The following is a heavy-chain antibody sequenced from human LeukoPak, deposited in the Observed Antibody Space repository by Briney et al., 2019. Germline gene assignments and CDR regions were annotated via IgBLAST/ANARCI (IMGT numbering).Heavy chain of an antibody. Sequence: GASVKVSCKASGYTFTGYYMHWVRQAPGQGLEWMGWINPNSGGTNYAQEFQGRVTMTRDTSIGTAYMELSRLRSDDTAVYYCAGFQMVGYYYYGMDVWGQGTTVTVSS. V-gene: IGHV1-2*02. J-gene: IGHJ6*02. CDR2: INPNSGGT. CDR1: GYTFTGYY. D-gene: IGHD5-24*01. CDR3: AGFQMVGYYYYGMDV.